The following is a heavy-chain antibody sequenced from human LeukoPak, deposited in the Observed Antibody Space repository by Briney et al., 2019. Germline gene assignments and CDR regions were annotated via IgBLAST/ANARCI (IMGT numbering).Heavy chain of an antibody. Sequence: GGSLRLSCAASGFTFSSYSMNWVRQAPGKGLEWVSSISSSSSYICYADSVKGRFTISRDNAKNSLYLQMNSLRAEDTAVYYCARARGGSYWFDPWGQGTLVTVSS. CDR1: GFTFSSYS. V-gene: IGHV3-21*01. CDR3: ARARGGSYWFDP. J-gene: IGHJ5*02. CDR2: ISSSSSYI. D-gene: IGHD1-26*01.